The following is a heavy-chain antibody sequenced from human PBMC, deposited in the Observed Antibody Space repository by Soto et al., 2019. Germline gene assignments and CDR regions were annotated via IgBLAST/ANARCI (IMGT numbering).Heavy chain of an antibody. D-gene: IGHD4-17*01. CDR3: ARDQGPYDYGDYVDY. Sequence: GGSLRLSCAASGFTFSSYWMSWVRQAPGKGLEWVANIKQDGSEKYYVDSVKGRFTISRDNAKNSLYLQMNSLRAEDTAVYYCARDQGPYDYGDYVDYWGQGTLVTVSS. J-gene: IGHJ4*02. CDR2: IKQDGSEK. V-gene: IGHV3-7*01. CDR1: GFTFSSYW.